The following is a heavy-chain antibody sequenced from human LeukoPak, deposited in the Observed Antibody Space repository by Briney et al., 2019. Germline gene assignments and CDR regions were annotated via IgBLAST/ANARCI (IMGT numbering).Heavy chain of an antibody. CDR1: GGSISSYY. D-gene: IGHD1-1*01. CDR3: ARDGRNDGDAFDI. V-gene: IGHV4-59*01. Sequence: SETLSLTCTVSGGSISSYYWSWIRQPPAKGLAWIGYIYYSGSTNYNPSLKSRVTISVDTSKNQFSLKLSSVTAADTAVYYCARDGRNDGDAFDIWGQGTMVTVSS. CDR2: IYYSGST. J-gene: IGHJ3*02.